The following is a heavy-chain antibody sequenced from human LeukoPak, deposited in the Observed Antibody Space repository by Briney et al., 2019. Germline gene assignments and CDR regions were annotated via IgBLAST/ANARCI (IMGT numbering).Heavy chain of an antibody. CDR3: ARDGGYSTDY. J-gene: IGHJ4*02. V-gene: IGHV1-46*01. CDR2: INPSGGST. CDR1: GYTYTSYR. Sequence: ASVKVSCKASGYTYTSYRMHWVRQAPGQGLEWVGIINPSGGSTSYAQKFQGRVTMTRDTSTRTFYMEVRSLRSEDTAVYYCARDGGYSTDYWGQGTLVTVSS. D-gene: IGHD2-15*01.